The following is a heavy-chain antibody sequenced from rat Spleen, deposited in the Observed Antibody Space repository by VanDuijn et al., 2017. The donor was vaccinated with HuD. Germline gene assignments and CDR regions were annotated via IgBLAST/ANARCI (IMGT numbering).Heavy chain of an antibody. CDR2: ITTGGGNT. CDR3: ARRHYGYTDYFDY. V-gene: IGHV5S13*01. J-gene: IGHJ2*01. Sequence: EVQLVESGGGLVQPGRSLKLSCAASGFTFSNYGMAWVRQAPTKGLEWVASITTGGGNTYYRDSVKGRFTISRDNAKSTLSLQMDSLRSEDTATYYCARRHYGYTDYFDYWGQGVMVTVSS. CDR1: GFTFSNYG. D-gene: IGHD1-6*01.